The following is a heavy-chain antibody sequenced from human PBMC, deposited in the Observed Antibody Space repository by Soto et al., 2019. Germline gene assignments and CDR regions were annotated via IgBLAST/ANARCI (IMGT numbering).Heavy chain of an antibody. V-gene: IGHV3-30*18. CDR2: LSYDGTDK. J-gene: IGHJ3*02. CDR1: GFTFSNYA. CDR3: AKDIGITMVRGVSHAFDI. Sequence: GGSLRLSCGASGFTFSNYAMHWVRQAPGKGLEWVAVLSYDGTDKYYADSVKGRFTISRDNSKNTLYLQMNSLRAEDTAVYYCAKDIGITMVRGVSHAFDIWGQGTMVTVSS. D-gene: IGHD3-10*01.